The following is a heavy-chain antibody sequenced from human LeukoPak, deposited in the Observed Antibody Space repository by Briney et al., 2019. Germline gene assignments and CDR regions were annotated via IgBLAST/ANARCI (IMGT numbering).Heavy chain of an antibody. CDR1: GGSFSGYY. V-gene: IGHV4-34*01. CDR2: ISHSGST. Sequence: TSETLSLTCAVYGGSFSGYYWSWIRQPPGKGLEWIGEISHSGSTNYNPSLKSRVTISVDTSKNQFSLKLSSVTAADTAVYYCARSTELSVDYWGQGTLVTVSS. D-gene: IGHD1-26*01. CDR3: ARSTELSVDY. J-gene: IGHJ4*02.